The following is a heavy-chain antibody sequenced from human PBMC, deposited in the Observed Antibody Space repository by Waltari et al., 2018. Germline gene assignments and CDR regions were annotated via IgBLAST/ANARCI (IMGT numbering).Heavy chain of an antibody. CDR1: GVSLTNANYF. Sequence: QAQLQESGPGLVKPAQTLSLICNVSGVSLTNANYFWTWIRQAAGKAPGWIGRIQVTGQTLYSPPPKSRVTISVDTSKNQFSLKLSSVTAADTAVYYCAREGGDYVWGSYRFQDYWGQGTLVTVSS. D-gene: IGHD3-16*02. CDR3: AREGGDYVWGSYRFQDY. J-gene: IGHJ4*02. V-gene: IGHV4-61*02. CDR2: IQVTGQT.